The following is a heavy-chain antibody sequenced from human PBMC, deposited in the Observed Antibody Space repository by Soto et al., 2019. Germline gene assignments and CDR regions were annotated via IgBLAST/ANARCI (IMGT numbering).Heavy chain of an antibody. Sequence: GGSLRLSCTPSGFIFSDYSMNWVRQAPGKGLEWISYITTTSSTMYYADSVKGRFTISRDNAKNSLYLQMNSLRDEDTAVYYCARDSSGRQYYGMDVWGQGTTVTAP. CDR2: ITTTSSTM. D-gene: IGHD3-22*01. J-gene: IGHJ6*02. V-gene: IGHV3-48*02. CDR1: GFIFSDYS. CDR3: ARDSSGRQYYGMDV.